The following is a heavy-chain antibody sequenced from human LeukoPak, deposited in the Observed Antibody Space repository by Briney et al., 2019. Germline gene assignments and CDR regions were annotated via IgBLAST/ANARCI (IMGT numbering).Heavy chain of an antibody. V-gene: IGHV3-30*02. CDR3: ARAKGYSSSWSPGDV. Sequence: GGSLRLSCAASGFTFSSYGMHWVRQAPGKGLEWVAFIRYDGSNKYYADSVKGRFTISRDNSKNTLYLQMNSLRAEDTAVYYCARAKGYSSSWSPGDVWGKGTTVTVSS. CDR2: IRYDGSNK. D-gene: IGHD6-13*01. J-gene: IGHJ6*04. CDR1: GFTFSSYG.